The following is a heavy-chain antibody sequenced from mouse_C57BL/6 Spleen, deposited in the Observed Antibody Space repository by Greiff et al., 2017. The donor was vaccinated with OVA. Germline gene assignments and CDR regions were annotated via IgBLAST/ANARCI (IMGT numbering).Heavy chain of an antibody. CDR1: GFSLTSYG. J-gene: IGHJ1*03. CDR2: IWRGGST. CDR3: AKNMDYGRDWYFDV. Sequence: QVHVKQSGPGLVQPSQSLSITCTVSGFSLTSYGVHWVRQSPGKGLEWLGVIWRGGSTDYNAAFMSRLSITKDNSKSQVFFKMNSLQADDTAIYYCAKNMDYGRDWYFDVWGTGTTVTVSS. V-gene: IGHV2-5*01. D-gene: IGHD1-1*01.